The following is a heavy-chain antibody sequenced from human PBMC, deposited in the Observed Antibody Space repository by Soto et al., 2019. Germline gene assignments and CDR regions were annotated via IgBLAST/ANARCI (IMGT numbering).Heavy chain of an antibody. V-gene: IGHV4-34*01. CDR2: INHSGST. CDR3: ARGQIIMTFGGVTHYYGMDV. J-gene: IGHJ6*02. CDR1: GGSFSGYY. D-gene: IGHD3-16*01. Sequence: QVQLQQWGAGLLKPSETLSLTCAVYGGSFSGYYWSWIRQPPGKGLEWIGEINHSGSTNYNPSLKSRVTISVDTSKNQFSLKLSSVTAADMAVYNCARGQIIMTFGGVTHYYGMDVWGQGTTVTVSS.